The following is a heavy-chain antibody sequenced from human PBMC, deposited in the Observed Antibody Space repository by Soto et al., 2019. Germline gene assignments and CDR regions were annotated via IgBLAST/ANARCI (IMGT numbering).Heavy chain of an antibody. CDR3: AKDGGAYSGMDV. D-gene: IGHD4-4*01. CDR2: ISYDGSNK. Sequence: PGGSLRLSCAASGFTFSSYGMHWVRQAPGKGLEWVAVISYDGSNKYYADSVKGRFTISRDNSKNTLYLQMNSLRAEDTAVYYCAKDGGAYSGMDVWGQGITVTVSS. J-gene: IGHJ6*02. CDR1: GFTFSSYG. V-gene: IGHV3-30*18.